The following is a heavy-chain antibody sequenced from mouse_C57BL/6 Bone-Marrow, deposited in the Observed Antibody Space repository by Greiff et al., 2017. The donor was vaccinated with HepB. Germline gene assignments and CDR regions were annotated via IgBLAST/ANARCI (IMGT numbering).Heavy chain of an antibody. CDR2: ISSGGSYT. CDR1: GFTFSSYG. Sequence: EVMLVESGGDLVKPGGSLKLSCAASGFTFSSYGMSWVRQTPDKRLEWVATISSGGSYTYYPDSVKGRFTISRDNAKNTLYLQMSSLKSEDTAMYYCANCYGCSYLFAYWGQGTLVTVSA. D-gene: IGHD1-1*01. CDR3: ANCYGCSYLFAY. V-gene: IGHV5-6*02. J-gene: IGHJ3*01.